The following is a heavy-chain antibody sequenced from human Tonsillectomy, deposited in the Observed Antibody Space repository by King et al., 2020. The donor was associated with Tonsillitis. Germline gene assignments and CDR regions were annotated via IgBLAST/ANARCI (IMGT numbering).Heavy chain of an antibody. J-gene: IGHJ5*02. CDR3: ARGSIVVMVGGLESRLDWFDP. CDR1: GFTFSNYW. Sequence: VQLVESGGGLVQPGGSLRLSCAASGFTFSNYWMHWVRHAPGKGLVWVSRISSDGSRATYADSVKGRFTISRDNAKNTLYLQMNSLRAEDTAVYYCARGSIVVMVGGLESRLDWFDPWGQGTLVTVSS. V-gene: IGHV3-74*01. D-gene: IGHD2-8*01. CDR2: ISSDGSRA.